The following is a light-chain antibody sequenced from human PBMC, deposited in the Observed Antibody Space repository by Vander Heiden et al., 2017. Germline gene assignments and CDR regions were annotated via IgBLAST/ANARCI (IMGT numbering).Light chain of an antibody. CDR1: QDISTY. CDR2: GTS. Sequence: ATGITHSPSSLSASTGDRVTITCRASQDISTYLAWYQQKPGKAPKLLMYGTSTLQSGVPSRFSGSGSGTNFTLTINGLQSDDFATYHCQQYHSFLISFGQGTRLEIK. V-gene: IGKV1-8*01. J-gene: IGKJ5*01. CDR3: QQYHSFLIS.